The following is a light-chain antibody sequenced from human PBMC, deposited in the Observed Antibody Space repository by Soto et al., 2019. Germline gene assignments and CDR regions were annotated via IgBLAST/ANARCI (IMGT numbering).Light chain of an antibody. CDR3: QQYNTYST. Sequence: DIQMTQSPSSPSASVGDRVTITCRASQSVSGWLAWYQQKPGKAPKLLIYKASSLETGVPSRFSGSGSGTEFTLTISSLQPDDFATYYCQQYNTYSTFGQGTKVDIK. CDR1: QSVSGW. V-gene: IGKV1-5*03. CDR2: KAS. J-gene: IGKJ1*01.